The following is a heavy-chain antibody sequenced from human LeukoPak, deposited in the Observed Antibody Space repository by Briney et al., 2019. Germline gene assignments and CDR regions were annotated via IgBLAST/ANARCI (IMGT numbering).Heavy chain of an antibody. CDR1: VYTFTSYG. D-gene: IGHD3-22*01. Sequence: ASVKVSCKASVYTFTSYGISWVPQAPGQGLEWMGWISAYNGNTNYAQKLQGRVTMTTDTSTSTAYMELRSLRSDDTAVYYCARGPTYYYDSSADSWGQGTLVTVSS. J-gene: IGHJ4*02. CDR3: ARGPTYYYDSSADS. V-gene: IGHV1-18*01. CDR2: ISAYNGNT.